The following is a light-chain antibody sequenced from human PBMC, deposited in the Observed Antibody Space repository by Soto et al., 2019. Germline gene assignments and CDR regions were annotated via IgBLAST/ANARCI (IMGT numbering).Light chain of an antibody. V-gene: IGKV1-39*01. CDR3: QQSYITRIT. J-gene: IGKJ5*01. CDR2: ATS. CDR1: QNIFTY. Sequence: DIKMTKSPSSLSANVGDRVTVTCRASQNIFTYLNWYQQKPGKAPKLLIYATSTLQSGVPSRFSGSGSGTDFTLTISSLQPEDFATYYCQQSYITRITFGQGTRLEIK.